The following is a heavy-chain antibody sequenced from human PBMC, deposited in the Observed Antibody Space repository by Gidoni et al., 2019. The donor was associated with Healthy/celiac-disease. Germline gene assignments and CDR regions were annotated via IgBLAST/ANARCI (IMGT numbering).Heavy chain of an antibody. D-gene: IGHD5-12*01. CDR1: GGSFSGYY. CDR3: ARGPRATFDY. V-gene: IGHV4-34*01. Sequence: QVQLQQWGAGRLKPSETLSLPCAVYGGSFSGYYWSWIRQPPGKGLEWIGEINHSGSTNYHPSLKSRVTISVDTSKTQFSLKLSSVTAADTAVYYCARGPRATFDYWGQGTLVTVSS. J-gene: IGHJ4*02. CDR2: INHSGST.